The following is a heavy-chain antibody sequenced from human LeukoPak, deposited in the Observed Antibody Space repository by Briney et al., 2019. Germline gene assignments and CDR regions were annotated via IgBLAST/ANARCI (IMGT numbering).Heavy chain of an antibody. Sequence: GGSLRLSCTASGFTFGDYAMSWVRQAPGEGLEWVGFIRSKAYGGTTEYAASVKGRFTISRDDSKSIAYLQMNSLKTEDTAVYYCTRGYDFWSGYGLDYWGQGTLVTVSS. CDR1: GFTFGDYA. J-gene: IGHJ4*02. V-gene: IGHV3-49*04. D-gene: IGHD3-3*01. CDR3: TRGYDFWSGYGLDY. CDR2: IRSKAYGGTT.